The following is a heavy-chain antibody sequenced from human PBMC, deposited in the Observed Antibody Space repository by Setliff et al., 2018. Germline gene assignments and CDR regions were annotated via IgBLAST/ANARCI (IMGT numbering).Heavy chain of an antibody. CDR2: IIPLFETT. CDR1: GGIFNSFS. Sequence: SVKVSCKASGGIFNSFSITWVRQAPGQGLEWVGRIIPLFETTNYVEKFQGRVTITADKSTSTAYMELSRLTSEDTAVYYCALEYSNSSPTVYYYMDVWGKGTMVTVSS. CDR3: ALEYSNSSPTVYYYMDV. D-gene: IGHD6-6*01. V-gene: IGHV1-69*06. J-gene: IGHJ6*03.